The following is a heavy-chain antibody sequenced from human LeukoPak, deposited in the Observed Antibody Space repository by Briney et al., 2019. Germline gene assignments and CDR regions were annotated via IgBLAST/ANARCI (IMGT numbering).Heavy chain of an antibody. Sequence: PSGTLSLTCAVSGGSISSSNWWSWVRQSPGKGLEWIGEIYHSGSANYNPSLKSRVTISVDTSKNQFSLKLSSVTAADTAVYYCARDARDYYDDYYYYYMDVWGKGTTVTVSS. V-gene: IGHV4-4*02. CDR1: GGSISSSNW. J-gene: IGHJ6*03. CDR3: ARDARDYYDDYYYYYMDV. CDR2: IYHSGSA. D-gene: IGHD3-22*01.